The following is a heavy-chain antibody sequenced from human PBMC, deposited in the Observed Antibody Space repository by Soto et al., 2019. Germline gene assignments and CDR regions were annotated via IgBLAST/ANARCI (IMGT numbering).Heavy chain of an antibody. D-gene: IGHD6-13*01. J-gene: IGHJ5*02. CDR2: IYYSGST. CDR1: GGSISSSSYY. Sequence: LSLTCTVSGGSISSSSYYWGWIRHPPGKGLEWIGSIYYSGSTYYNPSLKSRVTISVDTSKNQFSLKLNSVSAADTAVYYCATSGSSTWYRGWFDPWGQGTLVTVSS. CDR3: ATSGSSTWYRGWFDP. V-gene: IGHV4-39*01.